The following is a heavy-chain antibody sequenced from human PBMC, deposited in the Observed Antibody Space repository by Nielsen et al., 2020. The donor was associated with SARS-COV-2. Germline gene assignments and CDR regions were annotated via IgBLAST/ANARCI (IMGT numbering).Heavy chain of an antibody. J-gene: IGHJ6*03. CDR2: IIPIFGTA. CDR1: GGTFSSYA. CDR3: ARSAVVTPYYYYMDV. D-gene: IGHD4-23*01. Sequence: SVKVSCKASGGTFSSYAISWVRQAPGQGLEWMGGIIPIFGTANYAQKFQGRVTITADESTSTAYMELSSLRSEDTAVYYCARSAVVTPYYYYMDVWGKGTTVTVSS. V-gene: IGHV1-69*13.